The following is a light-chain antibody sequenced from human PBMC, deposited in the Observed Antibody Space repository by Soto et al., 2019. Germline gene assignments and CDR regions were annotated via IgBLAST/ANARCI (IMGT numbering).Light chain of an antibody. CDR2: KAS. CDR3: QQYNSYPLT. V-gene: IGKV1-5*03. Sequence: DIQMTQSPSTLSASVGDRVTVTCRASQRISSWLAWYQQKPGKAPNLLIYKASTLESGVTSRFSGSGSGTEFTLTISSLQPDDFATYYCQQYNSYPLTFGGGTKVEIK. J-gene: IGKJ4*01. CDR1: QRISSW.